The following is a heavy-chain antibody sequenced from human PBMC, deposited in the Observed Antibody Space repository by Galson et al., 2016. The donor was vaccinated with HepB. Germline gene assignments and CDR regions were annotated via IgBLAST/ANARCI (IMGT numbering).Heavy chain of an antibody. V-gene: IGHV1-69*13. CDR2: IIPMFGTP. CDR3: ARGVYGGSSFWYFDF. CDR1: GGPFSNYA. Sequence: SVKVSCKASGGPFSNYAISWVRQAPGQGLEWMGGIIPMFGTPKYARQFQGRVTITADESTSTAYMELRSLRSEDTAVYFCARGVYGGSSFWYFDFWGRGTLVTVSS. D-gene: IGHD4-23*01. J-gene: IGHJ2*01.